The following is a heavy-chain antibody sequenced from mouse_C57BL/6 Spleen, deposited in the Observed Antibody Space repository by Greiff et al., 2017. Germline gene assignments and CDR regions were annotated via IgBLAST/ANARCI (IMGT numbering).Heavy chain of an antibody. V-gene: IGHV5-17*01. J-gene: IGHJ4*01. D-gene: IGHD3-2*02. CDR2: ISSGSSTI. Sequence: EVHLVESGGGLVKPGGSLKLSCAASGFTFSDYGMHWVRRAPEKGLEWVAYISSGSSTIYYADTVKGRFTISRDNAKNTLFLQMTSLRSEDTAMYYCAKTAQATGAMDYCGQGTSVTVSS. CDR1: GFTFSDYG. CDR3: AKTAQATGAMDY.